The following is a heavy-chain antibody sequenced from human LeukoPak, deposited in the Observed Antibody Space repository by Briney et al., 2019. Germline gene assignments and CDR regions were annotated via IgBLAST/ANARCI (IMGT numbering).Heavy chain of an antibody. J-gene: IGHJ4*02. CDR2: IYYSGST. CDR3: ARAPFNITMVRGVIYFDY. V-gene: IGHV4-31*02. D-gene: IGHD3-10*01. Sequence: WVRQAPGKGLEWIGYIYYSGSTYYNPSLKSRVTISVDTSKNQFSLKLSSVTAADTAVYYCARAPFNITMVRGVIYFDYWGQGTLVTVSS.